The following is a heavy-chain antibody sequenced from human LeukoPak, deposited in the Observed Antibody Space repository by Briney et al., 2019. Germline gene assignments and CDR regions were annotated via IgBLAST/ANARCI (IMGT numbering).Heavy chain of an antibody. D-gene: IGHD4-11*01. Sequence: NPSETLSLTCAVYGGSFSGYYWSWIRQPPGKGLEWIGEINHSGSTNYNPSLKSRVTISVDTSKNQFSLKLSSVTAADTAVYYCAGLVTTRSGNYYYYMDVWGKGTTVTVSS. CDR2: INHSGST. J-gene: IGHJ6*03. CDR1: GGSFSGYY. V-gene: IGHV4-34*01. CDR3: AGLVTTRSGNYYYYMDV.